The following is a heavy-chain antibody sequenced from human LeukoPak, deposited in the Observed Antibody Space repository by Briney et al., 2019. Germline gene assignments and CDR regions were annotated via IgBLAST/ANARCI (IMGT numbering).Heavy chain of an antibody. D-gene: IGHD2/OR15-2a*01. Sequence: SGGSLRLSCAASGFTFSNYAMSWVRQAPGKGLEWVSAIGSSGGPTYYADSVKGRFTISRDNSKNTLYLQMNSLRAEDTAVYYCAKDQNHYSYYMDVWGKGTTVTVSS. CDR2: IGSSGGPT. J-gene: IGHJ6*03. CDR1: GFTFSNYA. CDR3: AKDQNHYSYYMDV. V-gene: IGHV3-23*01.